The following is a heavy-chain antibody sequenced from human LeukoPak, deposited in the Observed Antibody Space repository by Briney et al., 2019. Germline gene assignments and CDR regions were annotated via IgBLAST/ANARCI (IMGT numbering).Heavy chain of an antibody. Sequence: GGSLRLSCTASGFTFGYHAINWVRQAPGRGLEWVGFRRSQAYSGTTEYATSVKDRFTISRDDSKSIAYLQMNSLKTEDTAVYYCTRDIVSISQPYYFDYWGQGTLVTVSS. CDR2: RRSQAYSGTT. V-gene: IGHV3-49*04. CDR1: GFTFGYHA. D-gene: IGHD2-2*01. J-gene: IGHJ4*02. CDR3: TRDIVSISQPYYFDY.